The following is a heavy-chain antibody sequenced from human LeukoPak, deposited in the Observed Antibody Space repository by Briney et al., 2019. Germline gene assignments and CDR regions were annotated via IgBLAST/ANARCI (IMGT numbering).Heavy chain of an antibody. J-gene: IGHJ4*02. CDR3: ARDFTPEWFDIH. Sequence: GGSLRLSCVASGLAFSGYSMHWIRQAPGKGLEWVGVISYDGSDEYYKDAVKGRFTISRDNSKNTVYLQMNSLRADDTAVYYCARDFTPEWFDIHWGQGTLVTVS. D-gene: IGHD3-3*01. CDR1: GLAFSGYS. V-gene: IGHV3-30*04. CDR2: ISYDGSDE.